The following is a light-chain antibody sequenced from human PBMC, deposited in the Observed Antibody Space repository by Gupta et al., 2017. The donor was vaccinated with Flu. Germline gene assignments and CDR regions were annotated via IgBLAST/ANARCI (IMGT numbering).Light chain of an antibody. J-gene: IGLJ3*02. Sequence: SYVSSQPPSVSVAPGQTARITCGGTNIGNTIVHWYPQKTGQAPVLVVYDDRDRHSGIPERFSGSNCGNTATLTINRVDAGDEADYYCQVYDTNSDLWVFGGGTKLTVL. V-gene: IGLV3-21*02. CDR1: NIGNTI. CDR3: QVYDTNSDLWV. CDR2: DDR.